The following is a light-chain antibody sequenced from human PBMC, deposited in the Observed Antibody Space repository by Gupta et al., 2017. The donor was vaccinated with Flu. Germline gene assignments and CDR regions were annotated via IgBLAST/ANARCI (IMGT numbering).Light chain of an antibody. CDR2: DVK. V-gene: IGLV2-11*03. CDR1: TVGSNNF. J-gene: IGLJ2*01. CDR3: CTYAGNNIYV. Sequence: GKTVAIACTGATVGSNNFVSWYQQHPGKAPKLMIFDVKQWPAGIPDRFSGSKSGNTASLTISGLQAEEEADYYCCTYAGNNIYVFGEGTKLTVL.